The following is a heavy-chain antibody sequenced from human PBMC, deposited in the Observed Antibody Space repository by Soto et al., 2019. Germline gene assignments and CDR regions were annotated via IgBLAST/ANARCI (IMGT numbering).Heavy chain of an antibody. Sequence: QVQLVQSGAEVKKPGSSVKVSCKASGGTFSSYTISWVRQAPGQGLEWMGRIIPILGIANYAQKFQGRVPITADKSTSTAYMELSSLRSEDTAVYYCARDLGVGAKGDYWGQGTLVTVSS. CDR1: GGTFSSYT. D-gene: IGHD1-26*01. CDR3: ARDLGVGAKGDY. J-gene: IGHJ4*02. V-gene: IGHV1-69*08. CDR2: IIPILGIA.